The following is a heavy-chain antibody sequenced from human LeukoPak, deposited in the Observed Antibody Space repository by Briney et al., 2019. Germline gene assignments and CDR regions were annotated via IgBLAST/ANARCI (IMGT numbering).Heavy chain of an antibody. CDR1: GFTVSNNF. V-gene: IGHV3-53*01. D-gene: IGHD1-14*01. Sequence: GGSLRLSCAAFGFTVSNNFLSWVRQAPGKGLEWVSVIYSGGSPFYADSVKGRFTISRDNSKNTLYLQMNSLRPDDTAVYYCTGRIDYWGQGTLVTVSS. CDR2: IYSGGSP. J-gene: IGHJ4*02. CDR3: TGRIDY.